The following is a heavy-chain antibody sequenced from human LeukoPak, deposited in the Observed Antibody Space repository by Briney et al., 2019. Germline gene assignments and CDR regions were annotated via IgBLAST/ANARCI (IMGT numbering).Heavy chain of an antibody. CDR1: GGSFSGYY. D-gene: IGHD6-19*01. CDR2: INHSGST. CDR3: ERQWPTPGGWFDP. Sequence: SETLSLTCAVYGGSFSGYYWSWIRQPPGKGLEWIGEINHSGSTNYNPSLKSRVTISVETSKNQFSLKLSSVTAADTAVYYCERQWPTPGGWFDPWGQGTLVTVSS. J-gene: IGHJ5*02. V-gene: IGHV4-34*01.